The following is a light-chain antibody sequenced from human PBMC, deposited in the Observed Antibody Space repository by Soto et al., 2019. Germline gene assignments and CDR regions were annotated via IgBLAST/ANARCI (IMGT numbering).Light chain of an antibody. CDR1: QSFSTW. CDR2: DVS. CDR3: RQYDSYPWT. J-gene: IGKJ1*01. V-gene: IGKV1-5*01. Sequence: DIQMTQSPATLSASVGDRVTITCRASQSFSTWLAWYQQKPGEAPKLLIYDVSSLQSGVPSRFSGSGSGTEFTLTISSLQPDDFATYYCRQYDSYPWTFGQGTKVEIK.